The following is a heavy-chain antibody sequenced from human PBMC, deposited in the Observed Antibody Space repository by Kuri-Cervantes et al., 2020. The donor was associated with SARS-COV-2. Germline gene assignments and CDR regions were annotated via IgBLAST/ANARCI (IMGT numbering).Heavy chain of an antibody. CDR3: ARQGDRGYSYGEFDY. Sequence: SETLSLTCAVYGGSFSGYYWSWIRQPPGKGLEWIGEINHSGSTNYNPSLKSRVTISVDTSKNQFSLKLSSVTAADTAVYYCARQGDRGYSYGEFDYWGQGTLVTVSS. J-gene: IGHJ4*02. CDR2: INHSGST. V-gene: IGHV4-34*01. CDR1: GGSFSGYY. D-gene: IGHD5-18*01.